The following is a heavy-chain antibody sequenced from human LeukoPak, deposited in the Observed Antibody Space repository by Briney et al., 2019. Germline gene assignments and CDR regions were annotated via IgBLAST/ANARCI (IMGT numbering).Heavy chain of an antibody. J-gene: IGHJ3*02. CDR1: GFTFSSYA. D-gene: IGHD3-10*01. V-gene: IGHV3-30*04. Sequence: GRSLRLSCAASGFTFSSYAMHWVRQAPGKGLGWVAVISYDGSNKYYADSVRGRFTISRDNSKNTLYLQMNSLRAEDTAVYYCARDYYGSGSYYNTPAGFDIWGQGTMVTVSS. CDR2: ISYDGSNK. CDR3: ARDYYGSGSYYNTPAGFDI.